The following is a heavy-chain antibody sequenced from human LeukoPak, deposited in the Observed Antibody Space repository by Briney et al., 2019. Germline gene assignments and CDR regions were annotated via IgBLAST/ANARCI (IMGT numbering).Heavy chain of an antibody. CDR2: ISSSSSYI. D-gene: IGHD6-19*01. V-gene: IGHV3-21*01. CDR3: ATGAPGSSGWYYVY. J-gene: IGHJ4*02. CDR1: GFTFSSYS. Sequence: SGGSRRLSCAASGFTFSSYSMNWVRQAPGKGLEWVSSISSSSSYIYYADSVKGRFTISRDNAKNSLYLQMNSLRAEDTAVYYCATGAPGSSGWYYVYWGQGTLVTVSS.